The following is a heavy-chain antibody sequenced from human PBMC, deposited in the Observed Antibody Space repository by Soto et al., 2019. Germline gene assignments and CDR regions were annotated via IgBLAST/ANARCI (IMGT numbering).Heavy chain of an antibody. Sequence: GGSLRLSCAASGFTFSSYAMSWVRQAPGKGLEWVSAISGSGGSTYYADSVKARFTISRDNSKNTLYLQMNSLGPEDTAVYYCAKDDGYYYGSGVLLDYWGQGTLVTVSS. V-gene: IGHV3-23*01. D-gene: IGHD3-10*01. CDR3: AKDDGYYYGSGVLLDY. CDR1: GFTFSSYA. J-gene: IGHJ4*02. CDR2: ISGSGGST.